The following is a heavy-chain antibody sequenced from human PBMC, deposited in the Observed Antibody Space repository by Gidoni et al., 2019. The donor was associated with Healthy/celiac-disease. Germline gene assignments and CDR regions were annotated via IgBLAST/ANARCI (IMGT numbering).Heavy chain of an antibody. CDR1: GGTFSSYA. V-gene: IGHV1-69*01. CDR2: IIPIFGTA. CDR3: ARSVDSSGYDRLDY. D-gene: IGHD3-22*01. J-gene: IGHJ4*02. Sequence: QVQLVQSGAAVKKPGFSVKVFCKASGGTFSSYAISWVLQAPGHGLEWMGGIIPIFGTANYAQKFQGRVTITADESTSTAYMELSSLRSEDTAVYYCARSVDSSGYDRLDYWGQGTLVTVSS.